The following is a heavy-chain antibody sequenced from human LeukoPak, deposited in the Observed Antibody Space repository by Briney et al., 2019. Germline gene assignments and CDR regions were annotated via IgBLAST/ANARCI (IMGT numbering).Heavy chain of an antibody. D-gene: IGHD4-11*01. Sequence: SETLSLTCAVYGGSFSGYYWSWIRQPPGKGLEWIGEINHSGSTNYNPSLKSRATISVDTSKNQFSLKLSSVTAADTAVYYCARVEVTRPYYYYYGMDVWGQGTTVTVSS. V-gene: IGHV4-34*01. CDR2: INHSGST. CDR3: ARVEVTRPYYYYYGMDV. J-gene: IGHJ6*02. CDR1: GGSFSGYY.